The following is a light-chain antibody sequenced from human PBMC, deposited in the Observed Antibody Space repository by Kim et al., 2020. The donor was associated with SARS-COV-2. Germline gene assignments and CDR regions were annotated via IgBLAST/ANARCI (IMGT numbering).Light chain of an antibody. CDR3: SSFTTTTLV. Sequence: LTQPASVSGSPGQSITISCTATSSDVVSYNLVSWYQQHPGKVPKLIIYEGTKRPSGVSTRFSGSKSDNTASLTISGLQAADEGDYYCSSFTTTTLVFGGGTQLTVL. V-gene: IGLV2-14*02. CDR1: SSDVVSYNL. J-gene: IGLJ3*02. CDR2: EGT.